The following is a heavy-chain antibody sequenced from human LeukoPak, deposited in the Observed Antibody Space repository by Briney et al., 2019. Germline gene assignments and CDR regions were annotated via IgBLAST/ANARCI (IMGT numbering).Heavy chain of an antibody. J-gene: IGHJ4*02. D-gene: IGHD6-13*01. CDR2: ISAYNGNT. CDR1: GYTFTSYG. Sequence: GASVKVSCKASGYTFTSYGISWVRQAPGQGLEWMGWISAYNGNTNYAQKLQGRVTMTTDTSTSTAYMELRSLRSDDTAVYYCAGQGRDIAAAGTDLFDYWGQGTLVTVCS. V-gene: IGHV1-18*01. CDR3: AGQGRDIAAAGTDLFDY.